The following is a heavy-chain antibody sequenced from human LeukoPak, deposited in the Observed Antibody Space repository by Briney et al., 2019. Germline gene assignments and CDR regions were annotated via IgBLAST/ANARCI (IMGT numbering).Heavy chain of an antibody. J-gene: IGHJ4*02. V-gene: IGHV3-7*02. CDR3: ASYSSSRGDIEY. D-gene: IGHD3-10*01. Sequence: PGGSLRLSCAASGFTFSIFWMNWVRQAPGKGLEWVANIKQDGTEKHYLDSVKGRFTISRDNAKNSLYLQMDSLRAEDTAVYYCASYSSSRGDIEYWGQGTLVTVSS. CDR1: GFTFSIFW. CDR2: IKQDGTEK.